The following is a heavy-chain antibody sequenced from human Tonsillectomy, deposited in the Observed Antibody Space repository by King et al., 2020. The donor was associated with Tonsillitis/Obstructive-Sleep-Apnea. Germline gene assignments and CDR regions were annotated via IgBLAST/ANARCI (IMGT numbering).Heavy chain of an antibody. Sequence: VQLVESGAEVKKPGESLKISCTGSGYRFSSSWIGWVRQMPGKGLEWMGIIYPGDSDTRYSPSFQGQVTISADKSINTAYLQWGSLKASDTAMYYCAREGGQGVIPNWFDPWGQGTQVTVSS. CDR1: GYRFSSSW. V-gene: IGHV5-51*01. D-gene: IGHD3-16*02. J-gene: IGHJ5*02. CDR3: AREGGQGVIPNWFDP. CDR2: IYPGDSDT.